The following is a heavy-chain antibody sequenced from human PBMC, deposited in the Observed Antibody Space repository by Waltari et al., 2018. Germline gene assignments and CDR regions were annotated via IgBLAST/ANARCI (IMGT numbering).Heavy chain of an antibody. Sequence: QVQLVQSGAEVKKPGSSVKVSCKTSGGIFISQPISWVRQAPGQGLEWMGGIIPLFGPTNYVQRFQGRLTITADESSSTVHMELTSLRSEDTAVYYCAADEIQLDRQNSYYHMDVWGKGTTVIVSS. J-gene: IGHJ6*03. D-gene: IGHD1-1*01. CDR3: AADEIQLDRQNSYYHMDV. CDR1: GGIFISQP. CDR2: IIPLFGPT. V-gene: IGHV1-69*01.